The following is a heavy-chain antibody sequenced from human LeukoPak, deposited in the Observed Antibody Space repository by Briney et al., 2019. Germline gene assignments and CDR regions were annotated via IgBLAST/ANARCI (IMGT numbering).Heavy chain of an antibody. V-gene: IGHV3-48*01. CDR2: ISSSSSTI. J-gene: IGHJ5*02. CDR3: ARDYTYCSSTSCYTSNWFDP. D-gene: IGHD2-2*02. CDR1: GFTFSSYS. Sequence: PGGSLRLSCAASGFTFSSYSMNWVRQAPGKGLEWVSYISSSSSTIYYADSVKGRFTISRDNAKNSLYLQMNSLRAEDTAVYYCARDYTYCSSTSCYTSNWFDPWGQGTLVTVSS.